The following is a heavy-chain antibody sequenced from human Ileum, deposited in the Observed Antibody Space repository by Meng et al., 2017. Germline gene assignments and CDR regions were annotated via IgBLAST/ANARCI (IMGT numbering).Heavy chain of an antibody. CDR3: ARHGGYSQDF. D-gene: IGHD4-23*01. Sequence: QGQLEGSGPGLVRPSGTLSLTCAVSSGSISSNTSWSWVRQPPGKGLEWIGQISHSGSAYYNPSLKSRVTMSVDKSKSQFSLMLTSVTAADTAIYYCARHGGYSQDFWGQGTLVTVSS. J-gene: IGHJ4*02. CDR1: SGSISSNTS. CDR2: ISHSGSA. V-gene: IGHV4-4*02.